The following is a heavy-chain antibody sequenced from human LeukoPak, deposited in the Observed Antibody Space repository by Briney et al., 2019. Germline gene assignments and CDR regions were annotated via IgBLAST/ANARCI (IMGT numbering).Heavy chain of an antibody. J-gene: IGHJ4*02. Sequence: PSETLSLTCAVSGGSFSGYYWSWIRQPPRKGLEWTGEINHSGSTNYNPSLKSRVTISVDTSKNQFSLKMSSVTAADTAVYYCARGIRGYSYYFDYWGQGTLVTVSS. V-gene: IGHV4-34*01. CDR2: INHSGST. CDR1: GGSFSGYY. D-gene: IGHD3-22*01. CDR3: ARGIRGYSYYFDY.